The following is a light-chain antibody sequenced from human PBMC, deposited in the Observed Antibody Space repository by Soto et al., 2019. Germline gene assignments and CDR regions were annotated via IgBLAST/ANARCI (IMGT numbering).Light chain of an antibody. Sequence: QSVLTQPPSVSGAPGQSVTISCIGSGSNIGAGYDVHWYQQLPGVAPKLLIFDTTNRPSGVPGRFSGSKSGASASLAITGLLPEDEADYYCQSYDYSLSAHYVFGAGTKLTVL. CDR3: QSYDYSLSAHYV. CDR2: DTT. J-gene: IGLJ1*01. V-gene: IGLV1-40*01. CDR1: GSNIGAGYD.